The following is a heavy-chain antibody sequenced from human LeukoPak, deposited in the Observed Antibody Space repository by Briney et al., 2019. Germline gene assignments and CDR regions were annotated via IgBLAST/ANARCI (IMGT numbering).Heavy chain of an antibody. D-gene: IGHD1-26*01. Sequence: PGGSLRLSCAASGFTCSSYAMSWVRQAPGKGLEWVSAISGSGDGAYYADSVKGRFTISRDNSKNTLYLQMSSLRAEDTAVYYCTKDPLIGSSHWGQGTLVTVSS. J-gene: IGHJ4*02. V-gene: IGHV3-23*01. CDR2: ISGSGDGA. CDR3: TKDPLIGSSH. CDR1: GFTCSSYA.